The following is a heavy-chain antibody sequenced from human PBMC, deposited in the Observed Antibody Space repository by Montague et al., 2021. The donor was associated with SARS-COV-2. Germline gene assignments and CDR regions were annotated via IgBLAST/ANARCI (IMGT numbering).Heavy chain of an antibody. CDR2: INEDGTTR. J-gene: IGHJ4*02. V-gene: IGHV3-74*01. D-gene: IGHD1-26*01. Sequence: SLRLSFSASGFPFSTYWMHWVRQAPGKGLVWVSCINEDGTTRDHADPVKGRFTISRDNARNTLYLEINSLRAEDTAVYYCTRDIGGRYGYWGQGALVTVSS. CDR3: TRDIGGRYGY. CDR1: GFPFSTYW.